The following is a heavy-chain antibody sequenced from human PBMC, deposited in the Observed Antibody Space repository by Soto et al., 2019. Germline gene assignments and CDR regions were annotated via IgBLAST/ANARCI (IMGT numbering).Heavy chain of an antibody. CDR1: GFTFSSYA. CDR3: ARDSYGFDY. D-gene: IGHD5-18*01. V-gene: IGHV3-30-3*01. CDR2: VSYDGYNK. J-gene: IGHJ4*02. Sequence: QVQLVESGGGVVQPGRSLRLSCGASGFTFSSYAMHWVRQAPGKGLEWVAVVSYDGYNKYYADSVKGRFTISRDNSKNTLYVQMNSLRAEDTAVYYCARDSYGFDYWGQGTLVTVSS.